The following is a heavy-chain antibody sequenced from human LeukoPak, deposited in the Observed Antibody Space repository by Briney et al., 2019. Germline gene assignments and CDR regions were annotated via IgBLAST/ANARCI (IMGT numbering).Heavy chain of an antibody. V-gene: IGHV1-69*04. Sequence: GASVKVSCKASGGTFSSYAISWVRQAPGQGLEWMGRIIPILGIANYAQKFQGRVTITADKSTSTAYMELSSLRSEDTAVYYCARDDTIFGVVTMDVWGQGTTATVSS. D-gene: IGHD3-3*01. J-gene: IGHJ6*02. CDR3: ARDDTIFGVVTMDV. CDR1: GGTFSSYA. CDR2: IIPILGIA.